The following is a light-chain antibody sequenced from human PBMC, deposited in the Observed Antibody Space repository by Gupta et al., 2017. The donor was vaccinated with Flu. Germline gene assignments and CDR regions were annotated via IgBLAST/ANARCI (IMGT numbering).Light chain of an antibody. CDR3: QAWGTGIV. J-gene: IGLJ3*02. CDR2: IHHNGSH. V-gene: IGLV4-69*01. CDR1: SLHTTFT. Sequence: SVRLTCTLSSLHTTFTIAWHQQQPEKGPRFLMKIHHNGSHTNGDGIPDRFSGSGSGAERHLTINNVHPEDEAEYYCQAWGTGIVFGEGTKLAVL.